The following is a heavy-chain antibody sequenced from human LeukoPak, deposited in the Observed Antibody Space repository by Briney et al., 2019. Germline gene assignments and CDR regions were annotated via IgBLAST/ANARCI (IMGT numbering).Heavy chain of an antibody. CDR2: INIDGSST. CDR1: GFTFSSYW. CDR3: ARESIVTMVRGAIDY. J-gene: IGHJ4*02. D-gene: IGHD3-10*01. Sequence: GGSLRLSCAASGFTFSSYWMHWVRQAPGKGLMWASRINIDGSSTSYADSVKGRFTISRDNAKNSLYLQMNSLRAEDMAVYYCARESIVTMVRGAIDYWGQGTLVTVSS. V-gene: IGHV3-74*01.